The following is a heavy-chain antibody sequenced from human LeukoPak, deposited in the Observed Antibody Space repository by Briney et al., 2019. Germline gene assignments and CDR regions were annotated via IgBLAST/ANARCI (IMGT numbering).Heavy chain of an antibody. Sequence: SETLSLTCIVSGDSISGYYSGYYWSWIRQPPGKGLEWIGYIYYSGSTNYNPSLKSRVTISVDASKNHFSLKVTSVTAADTAVYYCARDRSLGIIDYWGQGTLVTVSS. CDR3: ARDRSLGIIDY. D-gene: IGHD3-16*01. CDR2: IYYSGST. V-gene: IGHV4-61*03. CDR1: GDSISGYYSGYY. J-gene: IGHJ4*02.